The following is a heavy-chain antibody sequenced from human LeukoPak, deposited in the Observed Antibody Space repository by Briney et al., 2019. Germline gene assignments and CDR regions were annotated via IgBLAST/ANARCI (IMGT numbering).Heavy chain of an antibody. CDR2: ISDPHSGSQT. Sequence: GGSLRLSCAASGFTFSSYTMNWVRQALGQGLERVSTISDPHSGSQTHYADSVKGRFTISRDDSQNTVYLQMDSLRAEDTAVYYCTTRLQHHFDYWGQGTQVTVSS. J-gene: IGHJ4*02. D-gene: IGHD2-15*01. V-gene: IGHV3-23*01. CDR3: TTRLQHHFDY. CDR1: GFTFSSYT.